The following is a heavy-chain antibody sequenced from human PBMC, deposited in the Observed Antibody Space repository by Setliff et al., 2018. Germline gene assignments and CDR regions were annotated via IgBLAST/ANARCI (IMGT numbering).Heavy chain of an antibody. D-gene: IGHD4-17*01. V-gene: IGHV1-69*10. CDR2: IIPVLGMT. J-gene: IGHJ6*03. Sequence: GASAKVSCKASGDPFNAYGVSWVRQAPGQGLEWMGAIIPVLGMTDYAQKFQGRLTITADQSTTTVYMELSSLRFDDTALYYCARGPSPTVTPSRLIYFYHMDVWGTGTTVTVSS. CDR3: ARGPSPTVTPSRLIYFYHMDV. CDR1: GDPFNAYG.